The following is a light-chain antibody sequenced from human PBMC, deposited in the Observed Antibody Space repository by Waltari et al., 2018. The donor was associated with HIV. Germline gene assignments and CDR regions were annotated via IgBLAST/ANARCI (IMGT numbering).Light chain of an antibody. Sequence: QSVLTQPPSVSGAPGQRVTISCTGSSPNLGAGSDVTWYPQLPGTAPKLLIYGNSNRPSGVPDRFSGSKSGTSASLAITGLQAEDEADYYCQSYDSSLSGSRVFGGGTKLTVL. CDR1: SPNLGAGSD. CDR2: GNS. V-gene: IGLV1-40*01. J-gene: IGLJ3*02. CDR3: QSYDSSLSGSRV.